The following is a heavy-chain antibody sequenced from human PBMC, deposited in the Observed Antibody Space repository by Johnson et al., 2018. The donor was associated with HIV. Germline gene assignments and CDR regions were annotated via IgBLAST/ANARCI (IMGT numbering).Heavy chain of an antibody. CDR1: GFTFSSYA. D-gene: IGHD4-23*01. CDR3: AKDRGYGGNLDAFDI. CDR2: IKKDGSEK. J-gene: IGHJ3*02. Sequence: QVQLVESGGGVVQPGRSLRLSCAASGFTFSSYAMHWVRQAPGKGLEWVANIKKDGSEKYYVASVKGRFTISRDNSKNTLYLQMNSLRAEDTAVYYCAKDRGYGGNLDAFDIWGQGTMVTVSS. V-gene: IGHV3-30*04.